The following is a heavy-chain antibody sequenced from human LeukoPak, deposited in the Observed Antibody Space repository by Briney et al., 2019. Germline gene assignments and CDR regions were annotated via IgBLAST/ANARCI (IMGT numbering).Heavy chain of an antibody. Sequence: ETLSLTCTVSGGSISIYYWSWIRQPPGKGLEWIGYTYNSGSTNYNPSLKSRVTISVDTSKNQFSLKLSSVTAADTAVYYCARGSRGYTYGWGQGTLVTVSS. CDR2: TYNSGST. D-gene: IGHD5-18*01. CDR3: ARGSRGYTYG. CDR1: GGSISIYY. V-gene: IGHV4-59*01. J-gene: IGHJ4*02.